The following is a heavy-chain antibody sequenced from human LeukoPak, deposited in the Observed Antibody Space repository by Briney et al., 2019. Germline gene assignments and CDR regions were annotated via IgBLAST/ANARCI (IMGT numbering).Heavy chain of an antibody. CDR3: ARPINYYYYYGMDV. CDR1: GYTFTSYG. CDR2: ISAYNGNT. Sequence: ASVKVSCKASGYTFTSYGISWVRQAPGQGLEWMGWISAYNGNTNYAQKLQGRVTMTTDTSTSTAYMELSSLRSEDTAVYYCARPINYYYYYGMDVWGQGTTVTVSS. V-gene: IGHV1-18*01. D-gene: IGHD5-12*01. J-gene: IGHJ6*02.